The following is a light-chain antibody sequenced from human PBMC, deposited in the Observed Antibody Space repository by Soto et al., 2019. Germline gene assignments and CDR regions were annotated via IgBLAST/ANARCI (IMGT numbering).Light chain of an antibody. V-gene: IGLV2-14*01. CDR2: EVN. J-gene: IGLJ1*01. CDR1: SSDVGRYTY. CDR3: GSYTSSSTLYV. Sequence: QSVLTQPASVSGSTGQSITISCTGTSSDVGRYTYVSWYQQHPGKAPKLMIYEVNNRPSGVSNRFSGSKSGNTASLTISGLQADDEADYYCGSYTSSSTLYVFGTGTKVTVL.